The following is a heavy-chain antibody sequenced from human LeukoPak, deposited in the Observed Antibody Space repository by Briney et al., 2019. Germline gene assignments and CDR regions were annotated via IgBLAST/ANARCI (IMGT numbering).Heavy chain of an antibody. V-gene: IGHV4-59*01. CDR2: IYYSGST. J-gene: IGHJ4*02. D-gene: IGHD6-19*01. CDR3: ARGIYSSGWPYYFDY. CDR1: GGSISSYY. Sequence: SETLSLTCTVSGGSISSYYWSWIRQPPGKGLEWIGYIYYSGSTNYNPSLKSRVTISVDTSKNQFSLKLSSVTAADTAVYYCARGIYSSGWPYYFDYWGQGTLVTVSS.